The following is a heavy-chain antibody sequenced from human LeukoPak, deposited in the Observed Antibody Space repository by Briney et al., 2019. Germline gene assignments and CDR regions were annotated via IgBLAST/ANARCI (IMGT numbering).Heavy chain of an antibody. Sequence: SETLSLTCTVSGGSVSSGSYYWSWIRQPPGKGLEWIGYIYYSGSTNYNPSPKSRVTISVDTSKNQFSLKLSSVTAADTAVYYCAASPSQKSPYSRTLGPSEYYFDYWGQGTLVTVSS. V-gene: IGHV4-61*01. J-gene: IGHJ4*02. D-gene: IGHD6-13*01. CDR3: AASPSQKSPYSRTLGPSEYYFDY. CDR1: GGSVSSGSYY. CDR2: IYYSGST.